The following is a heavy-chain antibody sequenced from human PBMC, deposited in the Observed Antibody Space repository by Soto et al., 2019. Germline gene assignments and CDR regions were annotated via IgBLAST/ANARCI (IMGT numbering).Heavy chain of an antibody. CDR3: ARVARDDFWSGYYTTYYFDY. D-gene: IGHD3-3*01. J-gene: IGHJ4*02. Sequence: ALVKVSCKASGYTFTSYGISWVRQAPGQGLEWMGWISAYNGNTNYAQKLQGRVTMTTDTSTSTAYMELRSLRSDDTAVYYCARVARDDFWSGYYTTYYFDYWGQGTLVTVSS. CDR2: ISAYNGNT. CDR1: GYTFTSYG. V-gene: IGHV1-18*01.